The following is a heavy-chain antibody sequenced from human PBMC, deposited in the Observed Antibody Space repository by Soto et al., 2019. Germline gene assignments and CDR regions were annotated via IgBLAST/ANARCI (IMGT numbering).Heavy chain of an antibody. V-gene: IGHV3-7*01. CDR3: AKEGANGDYFYY. D-gene: IGHD4-17*01. CDR2: IKQDGSGK. CDR1: GFTFSSYW. J-gene: IGHJ4*02. Sequence: GSLRLSCAASGFTFSSYWMSWVRQAPGKGLEWVANIKQDGSGKYYVDSVKGRFTISRDNAKNSLYLQMNSLRAEDTAVYYCAKEGANGDYFYYWGQGNLVTVSS.